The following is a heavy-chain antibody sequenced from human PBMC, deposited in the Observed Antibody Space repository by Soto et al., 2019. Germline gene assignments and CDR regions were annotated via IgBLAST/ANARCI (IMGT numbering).Heavy chain of an antibody. V-gene: IGHV4-39*01. CDR3: ARRSYYGSGSVFDY. Sequence: SETLSLTCTVSGGSISSSGYYWGWIRQPPGKGLEWIGNIYYSGSTNYNPSLKSRVTISVDTSKNQFSLKVSSVTAADTAVYYCARRSYYGSGSVFDYWGQGTLVTVSS. CDR2: IYYSGST. J-gene: IGHJ4*02. D-gene: IGHD3-10*01. CDR1: GGSISSSGYY.